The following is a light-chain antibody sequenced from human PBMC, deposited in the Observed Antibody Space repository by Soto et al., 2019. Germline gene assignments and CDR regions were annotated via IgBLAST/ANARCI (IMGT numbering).Light chain of an antibody. J-gene: IGKJ3*01. V-gene: IGKV1-9*01. CDR1: QDISRY. Sequence: IQLTQSPSSLSASVGDRVTITCRASQDISRYLAWHQHKPGKAPELLIYAASTLQDGVPSRFSGGGSGTDFTLTISSLQPEDFATYYCQQLNTYPPWTFGPGTKVDIK. CDR2: AAS. CDR3: QQLNTYPPWT.